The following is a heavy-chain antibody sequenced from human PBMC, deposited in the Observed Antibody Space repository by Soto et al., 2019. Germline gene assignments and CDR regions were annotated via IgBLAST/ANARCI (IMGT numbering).Heavy chain of an antibody. J-gene: IGHJ5*02. Sequence: SETLSLTCTVSGGSISSYYWSWIRQPPGKGLEWIGYIYYSGSTNYNPSLKSRVTISVDTSKNQFSLKLSSVTAADTAVYYCARDRSGSYFGWFDPWGQGTLVTVS. CDR2: IYYSGST. CDR1: GGSISSYY. D-gene: IGHD1-26*01. V-gene: IGHV4-59*01. CDR3: ARDRSGSYFGWFDP.